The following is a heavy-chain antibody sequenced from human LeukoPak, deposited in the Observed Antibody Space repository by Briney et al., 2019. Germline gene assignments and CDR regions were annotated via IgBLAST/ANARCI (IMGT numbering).Heavy chain of an antibody. J-gene: IGHJ4*02. V-gene: IGHV3-23*01. CDR2: ISGSGGST. CDR1: GFTFSGYA. D-gene: IGHD6-13*01. CDR3: AKGSAAGILGCDY. Sequence: GGSLRLSCAASGFTFSGYAMSWVRQAPGKGLEWVSAISGSGGSTYYADSVKGRFTISRDNSKDTLYLQMNSLRAEDTAVYYCAKGSAAGILGCDYWGQGTLVTVSS.